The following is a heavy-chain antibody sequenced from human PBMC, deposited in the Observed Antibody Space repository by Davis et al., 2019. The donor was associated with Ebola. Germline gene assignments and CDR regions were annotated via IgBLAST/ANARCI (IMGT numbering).Heavy chain of an antibody. J-gene: IGHJ5*01. CDR3: ARDPTNYGSEDYFAYNWFDS. CDR1: GFTLANSV. Sequence: PGGSLRLSCAASGFTLANSVMHWVRQGPGQGLEWVAGISGAGYNTYHADSVKGRFTISSDNSKNTLYLQMDSLRPDDTAVYYCARDPTNYGSEDYFAYNWFDSWGQGTPVTVSS. V-gene: IGHV3-23*01. CDR2: ISGAGYNT. D-gene: IGHD3-10*01.